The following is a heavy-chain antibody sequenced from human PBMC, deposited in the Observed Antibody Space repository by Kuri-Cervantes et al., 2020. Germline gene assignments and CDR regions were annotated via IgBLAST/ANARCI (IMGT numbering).Heavy chain of an antibody. V-gene: IGHV3-7*01. Sequence: GESLKISCAASGFTFSSYWMSWVRQAPGKGLEWLANIKQDGSEKYYVDSVKGRFTISRDNAKNSLYLQMNSLRAEDTAVYYCARVLSYRDYWGQGTLVTVSS. J-gene: IGHJ4*02. CDR3: ARVLSYRDY. CDR1: GFTFSSYW. CDR2: IKQDGSEK. D-gene: IGHD1-26*01.